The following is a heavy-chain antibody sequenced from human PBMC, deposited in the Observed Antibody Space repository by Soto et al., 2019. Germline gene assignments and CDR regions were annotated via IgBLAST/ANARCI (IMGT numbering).Heavy chain of an antibody. CDR3: AIGAAAGFMDV. CDR2: IIPILGIA. CDR1: GGTFSSYT. D-gene: IGHD6-13*01. V-gene: IGHV1-69*02. Sequence: QVQLVQSGAEVKKPGSSVKVSCKASGGTFSSYTISWVRQAPGQGLEWMGRIIPILGIANYAQKFQGRVTITADKSSSTAYMELSSLRSEDTAVYYCAIGAAAGFMDVWGKGTTVTVSS. J-gene: IGHJ6*03.